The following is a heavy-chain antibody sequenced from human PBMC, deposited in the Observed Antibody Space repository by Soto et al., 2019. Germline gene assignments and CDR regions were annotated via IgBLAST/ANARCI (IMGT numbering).Heavy chain of an antibody. CDR2: ISAYNGNT. D-gene: IGHD2-2*01. CDR3: ARYPYCSCTCCLLRGRKQNYYMDV. CDR1: GYTFTSYG. V-gene: IGHV1-18*01. Sequence: ASVKVSCKASGYTFTSYGISWVRQAPGQGLEWMGWISAYNGNTNYAQKLQGRVTMTRNTSISTAYMELSSLRSEDTAVYYCARYPYCSCTCCLLRGRKQNYYMDVWGKGTTVTVSS. J-gene: IGHJ6*03.